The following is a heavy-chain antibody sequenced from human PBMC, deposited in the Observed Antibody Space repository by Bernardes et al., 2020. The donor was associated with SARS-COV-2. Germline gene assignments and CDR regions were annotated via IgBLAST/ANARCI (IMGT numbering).Heavy chain of an antibody. CDR3: ARAGEGDWGTYYYYYYYMDV. CDR2: INHSGST. D-gene: IGHD2-21*02. J-gene: IGHJ6*03. Sequence: SEPLSLTCAVYGGCFSGYYWSWIRQPPGKGLEWIGEINHSGSTNYNPSLKSRVTISVDTSKNQFSLKLSSVTAADTAVYYCARAGEGDWGTYYYYYYYMDVWGKGTTVTVSS. CDR1: GGCFSGYY. V-gene: IGHV4-34*01.